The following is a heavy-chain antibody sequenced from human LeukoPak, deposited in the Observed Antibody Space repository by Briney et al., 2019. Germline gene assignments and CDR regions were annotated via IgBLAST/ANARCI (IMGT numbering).Heavy chain of an antibody. CDR1: GFTISTYA. Sequence: PGGSLRLSCAASGFTISTYAMSWVRQAPGKGLEWVSVIYSGGSIYYADSVKGRFTISRDNSKNTLYLQMNSLRDEDTAVYYCARGPARRRDGYNYYGMDVWGQGTTVTVSS. V-gene: IGHV3-53*01. D-gene: IGHD5-24*01. CDR2: IYSGGSI. J-gene: IGHJ6*02. CDR3: ARGPARRRDGYNYYGMDV.